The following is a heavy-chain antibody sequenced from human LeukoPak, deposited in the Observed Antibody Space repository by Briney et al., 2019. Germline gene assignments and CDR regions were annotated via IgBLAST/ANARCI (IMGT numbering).Heavy chain of an antibody. Sequence: SETLSLTCAVSGYSISSGYYWGWIRQPPGKGLEWIGSIYHSGSTYYNPSLKSRVTISVDTSKNQLSLKLSSVTAADTAVYYCARQTGYCSSTSCYTKNDAFDIWGQGTMVTVSS. D-gene: IGHD2-2*02. V-gene: IGHV4-38-2*01. J-gene: IGHJ3*02. CDR2: IYHSGST. CDR1: GYSISSGYY. CDR3: ARQTGYCSSTSCYTKNDAFDI.